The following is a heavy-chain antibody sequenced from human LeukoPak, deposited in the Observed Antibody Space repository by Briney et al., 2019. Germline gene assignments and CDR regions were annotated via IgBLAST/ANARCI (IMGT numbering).Heavy chain of an antibody. V-gene: IGHV4-34*01. CDR2: INHSGST. CDR1: GGSFSGYY. J-gene: IGHJ5*02. D-gene: IGHD6-13*01. CDR3: ARGLRYSSSWYRP. Sequence: PSGTLSLTCAVYGGSFSGYYWSWIRQPPGKGLEWIGEINHSGSTNYNPSLKSRVTISVDTSKNQFSLKLSSVTAADTAVYYCARGLRYSSSWYRPWGQGTLVTVSS.